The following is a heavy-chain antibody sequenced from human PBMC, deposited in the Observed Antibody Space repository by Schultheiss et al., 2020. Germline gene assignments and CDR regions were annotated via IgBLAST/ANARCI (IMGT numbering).Heavy chain of an antibody. D-gene: IGHD3-10*01. J-gene: IGHJ3*02. V-gene: IGHV4-34*01. CDR2: IYYSGST. CDR3: ARPRGVISIDAFDI. CDR1: GGSFSGYY. Sequence: SETLSLTCAVYGGSFSGYYWSWFRQPPGKGLEWIGSIYYSGSTYYNPSLKSRVTISVDTSKNQFSLKLSSVTAADTAVYYCARPRGVISIDAFDIWGQGTMVTVSS.